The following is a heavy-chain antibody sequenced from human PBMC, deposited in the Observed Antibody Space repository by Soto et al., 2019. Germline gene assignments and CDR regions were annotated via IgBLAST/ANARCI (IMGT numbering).Heavy chain of an antibody. V-gene: IGHV4-34*01. CDR3: ARSFIGRERGGPFDY. J-gene: IGHJ4*02. Sequence: QVQLQQWGAGLLKPSETLSLTCAVYGGSFSGYYWSWIRQPPGKGLEWLGEINHSGSTNYHPSLKSRVTLSVDTSKHQFSLKLSSVTAADTAVYYCARSFIGRERGGPFDYWGEGTLVTVSS. CDR1: GGSFSGYY. CDR2: INHSGST. D-gene: IGHD3-16*02.